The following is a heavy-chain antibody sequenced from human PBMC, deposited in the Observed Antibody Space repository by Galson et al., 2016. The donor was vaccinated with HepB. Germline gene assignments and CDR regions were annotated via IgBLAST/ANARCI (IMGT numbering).Heavy chain of an antibody. D-gene: IGHD3-16*01. Sequence: SETLSLTCVVSGGSINTNYWWTWVRQPPGKGLEWIGEIYLGGRTKYNPSLKSRVTISVDESKNQFSLNLRYVTAADTAVYYCAKRDPLGATYAFDLWGQGTVVPVSS. CDR2: IYLGGRT. CDR3: AKRDPLGATYAFDL. J-gene: IGHJ3*01. V-gene: IGHV4-4*02. CDR1: GGSINTNYW.